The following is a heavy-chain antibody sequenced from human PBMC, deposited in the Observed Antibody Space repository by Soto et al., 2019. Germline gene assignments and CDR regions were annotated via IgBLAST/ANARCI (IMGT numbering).Heavy chain of an antibody. CDR2: INAGNGNT. D-gene: IGHD2-21*02. J-gene: IGHJ4*02. CDR3: ARSIVVVTALDY. Sequence: ASVKVSCKASGYRFSSYAIQWVRQAPGQRLEWMGWINAGNGNTKYSQKFQGRVTITRDTSASTAYMELSSLRSEDTAVYYCARSIVVVTALDYWGQGTLVTVSS. V-gene: IGHV1-3*01. CDR1: GYRFSSYA.